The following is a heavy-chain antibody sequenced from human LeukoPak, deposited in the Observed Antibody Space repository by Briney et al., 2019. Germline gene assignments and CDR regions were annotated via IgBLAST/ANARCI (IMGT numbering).Heavy chain of an antibody. CDR2: IYYSGST. V-gene: IGHV4-59*01. J-gene: IGHJ4*02. CDR3: AREGRAVATFDY. D-gene: IGHD6-19*01. Sequence: PSETLSLTCTVSGGSISSYYWSWIRQAPGKGLEWIGYIYYSGSTNYNPSLKSRVTISVDTSKNQFSLKLSSVTAADTAVYYCAREGRAVATFDYWGQGTLVTVSS. CDR1: GGSISSYY.